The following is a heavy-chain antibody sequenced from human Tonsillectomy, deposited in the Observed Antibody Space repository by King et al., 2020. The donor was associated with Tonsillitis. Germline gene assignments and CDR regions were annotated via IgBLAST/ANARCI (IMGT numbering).Heavy chain of an antibody. CDR2: IRYDGLNK. CDR3: AKVSLLDSSGYYSPYDVFDI. Sequence: VQLVESGGGVVQPGGSLRLSCAASGFTFSSYGMHWVRQAPGKGLEWVAFIRYDGLNKYYADSVKGRLTLSRDNSKKTLYLQMNSLRFEDTAVYYCAKVSLLDSSGYYSPYDVFDIWGPGPIVTVSS. CDR1: GFTFSSYG. D-gene: IGHD3-22*01. J-gene: IGHJ3*02. V-gene: IGHV3-30*02.